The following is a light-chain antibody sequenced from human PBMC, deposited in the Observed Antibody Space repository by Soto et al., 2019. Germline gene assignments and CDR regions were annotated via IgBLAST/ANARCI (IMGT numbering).Light chain of an antibody. J-gene: IGKJ1*01. CDR2: YAS. CDR1: QSVTGNF. V-gene: IGKV3-20*01. Sequence: IVLTQSPGTLSLSPGETATLSCRADQSVTGNFLAWYQQKPGQAPRLLLSYASNRATGVPDRFSGVGSGTDFTLTIRRLENGHVADDCCHQYCRSPWTFGPGPKV. CDR3: HQYCRSPWT.